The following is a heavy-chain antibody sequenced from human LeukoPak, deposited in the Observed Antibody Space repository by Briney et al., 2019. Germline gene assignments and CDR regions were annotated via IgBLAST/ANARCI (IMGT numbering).Heavy chain of an antibody. CDR1: GGTFSSYA. D-gene: IGHD2-2*02. CDR3: ARTQLLYGGYYYYMDV. Sequence: ASVKVSCKASGGTFSSYAISWVRQAPGQGLEWMGGIIPIFGTANYAQKFQGRVTITTDESTSTAYMELSSLRSEDTAVYYCARTQLLYGGYYYYMDVWGKGTTVTVSS. V-gene: IGHV1-69*05. CDR2: IIPIFGTA. J-gene: IGHJ6*03.